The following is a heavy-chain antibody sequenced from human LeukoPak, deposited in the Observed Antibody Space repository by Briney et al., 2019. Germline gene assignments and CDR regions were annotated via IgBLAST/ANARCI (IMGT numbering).Heavy chain of an antibody. J-gene: IGHJ4*02. CDR1: GFTFSSYA. D-gene: IGHD4-23*01. V-gene: IGHV3-23*01. Sequence: GGSLRLSCAASGFTFSSYAMSWVRQAPGKGLEWVSAISGSGGSTYYADSVKGRFTISRDNSKNTLYLQMNSLRGEDTAVYYCAKRTVVTPWYCDYWGQGTLVTVSS. CDR2: ISGSGGST. CDR3: AKRTVVTPWYCDY.